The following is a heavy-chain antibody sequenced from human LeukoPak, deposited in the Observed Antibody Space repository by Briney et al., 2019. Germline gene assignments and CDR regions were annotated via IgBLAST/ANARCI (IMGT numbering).Heavy chain of an antibody. CDR3: ARGARLLGGFDY. CDR1: GYTFTSNY. V-gene: IGHV1-46*03. D-gene: IGHD6-6*01. J-gene: IGHJ4*02. Sequence: ASVKVSCMASGYTFTSNYMHWVRQAPGQGLEWMGIINPSGGITSYAQKFQGRVTMTRDTSTGTVYMELSSLRSEDTAVYYCARGARLLGGFDYWGQGTLVTVSS. CDR2: INPSGGIT.